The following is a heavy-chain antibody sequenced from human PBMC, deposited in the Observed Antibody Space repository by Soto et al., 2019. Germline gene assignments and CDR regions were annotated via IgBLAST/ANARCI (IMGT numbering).Heavy chain of an antibody. CDR1: GGTFSSYT. CDR3: ARGGCSGGSCYATFDY. D-gene: IGHD2-15*01. V-gene: IGHV1-69*02. CDR2: IIPILGIA. J-gene: IGHJ4*02. Sequence: QVQLVQSGAEVKKPGSSVKVSCKASGGTFSSYTISWVRQAPGQGLEWMGRIIPILGIANYAQKFQGRVTMTADKSTSTAYMGLSSLRSEDTAVYYCARGGCSGGSCYATFDYWGQGTLVTVSS.